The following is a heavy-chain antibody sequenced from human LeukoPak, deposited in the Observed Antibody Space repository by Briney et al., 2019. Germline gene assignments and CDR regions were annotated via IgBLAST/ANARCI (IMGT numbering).Heavy chain of an antibody. CDR1: GFTFSSYG. Sequence: GGSLRLSCAASGFTFSSYGMHWVRQAPGKGLEWVAVIWYDGSNKYYADSVKGRFTISRDNSKNTLYLQMNSLRAEDTAVYYCARGSSDGDYMYYYGMDVWGQGTTVTVSS. J-gene: IGHJ6*02. CDR3: ARGSSDGDYMYYYGMDV. V-gene: IGHV3-33*01. CDR2: IWYDGSNK. D-gene: IGHD4-17*01.